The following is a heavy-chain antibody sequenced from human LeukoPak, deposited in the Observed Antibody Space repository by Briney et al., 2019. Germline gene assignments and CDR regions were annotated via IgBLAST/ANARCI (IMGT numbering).Heavy chain of an antibody. CDR2: IGGRDGST. V-gene: IGHV3-23*01. CDR3: AKGHYYGSGSLDY. D-gene: IGHD3-10*01. CDR1: GFTFSSYG. J-gene: IGHJ4*02. Sequence: GGSLRLSCAASGFTFSSYGMSWVRQAPGKGLEWASAIGGRDGSTYYADSVKGRFTISRDNSKNTLYVQMNSLRAEDTAVYYCAKGHYYGSGSLDYWGQGTLVTVSS.